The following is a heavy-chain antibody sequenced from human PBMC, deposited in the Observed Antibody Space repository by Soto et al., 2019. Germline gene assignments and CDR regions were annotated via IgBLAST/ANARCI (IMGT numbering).Heavy chain of an antibody. CDR3: ARDDNSNANYIDP. CDR2: IFYTGKA. Sequence: WTWIRQHPGKGLEWMGDIFYTGKAYYNPSLESRLSMSVDRSKNQFSLRLSSVTAADTAVYYCARDDNSNANYIDPWGQGTLVTVSS. J-gene: IGHJ5*02. V-gene: IGHV4-31*02. D-gene: IGHD1-7*01.